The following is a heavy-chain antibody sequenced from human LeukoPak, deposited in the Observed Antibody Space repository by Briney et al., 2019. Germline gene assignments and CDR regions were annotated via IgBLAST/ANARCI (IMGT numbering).Heavy chain of an antibody. CDR3: AHAYTPSGTWGYFDY. Sequence: SGPTLVKPTQTLTLTCSFSGFSLSTNEVGGGWIRQPPGKALEWLAVIYWDDVKRDRPSLRSRLTVTKDTSKNQVVLTMTNVDPVDTATYYCAHAYTPSGTWGYFDYWDQGSLVTVSS. CDR1: GFSLSTNEVG. D-gene: IGHD1-1*01. J-gene: IGHJ4*02. CDR2: IYWDDVK. V-gene: IGHV2-5*02.